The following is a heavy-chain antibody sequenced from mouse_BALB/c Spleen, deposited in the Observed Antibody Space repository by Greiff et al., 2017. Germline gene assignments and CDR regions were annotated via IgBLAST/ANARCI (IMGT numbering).Heavy chain of an antibody. V-gene: IGHV1-67*01. Sequence: QVHVKQSGPELVRPGVSVKISCKGSGYTFTDYAMHWVKQSHAKSLEWIGVISTYYGNTNYNQKFKGKATMTVDKSSSTAYMELARLTSEDSAIYYCARDYDYYGRGGYFDVWGAGTTVTVSS. CDR1: GYTFTDYA. CDR2: ISTYYGNT. CDR3: ARDYDYYGRGGYFDV. J-gene: IGHJ1*01. D-gene: IGHD1-1*01.